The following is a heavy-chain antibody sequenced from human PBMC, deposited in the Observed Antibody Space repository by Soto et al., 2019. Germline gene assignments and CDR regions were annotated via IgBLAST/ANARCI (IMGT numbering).Heavy chain of an antibody. CDR2: INAGNGNT. CDR3: ARVPRRITMVRGEYYYYYGMDV. D-gene: IGHD3-10*01. CDR1: GYTFTSYA. Sequence: ASVKVSCKASGYTFTSYAMHWVRQAPGQRLEWMGWINAGNGNTKYSQKFQGRVTITRDTSASTAYMELSSLRSEDTAVYYCARVPRRITMVRGEYYYYYGMDVWGQGTTVTVSS. V-gene: IGHV1-3*01. J-gene: IGHJ6*02.